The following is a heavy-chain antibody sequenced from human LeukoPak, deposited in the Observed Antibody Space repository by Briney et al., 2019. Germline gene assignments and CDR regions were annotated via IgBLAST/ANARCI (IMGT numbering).Heavy chain of an antibody. CDR1: GYSFTSYW. D-gene: IGHD3-3*01. CDR3: ARMTSETKEVYYFDY. Sequence: GESLKISCKASGYSFTSYWIGWVRQMPGKGLEWVGIIYPGDSDTRYSPSFQGQVTISADKSISTAYLQWSSLKASDTAMYYCARMTSETKEVYYFDYWGQGTLVTVSS. V-gene: IGHV5-51*01. J-gene: IGHJ4*02. CDR2: IYPGDSDT.